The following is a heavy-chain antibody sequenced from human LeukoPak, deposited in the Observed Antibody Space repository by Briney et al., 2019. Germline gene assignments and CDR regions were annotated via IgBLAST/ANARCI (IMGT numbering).Heavy chain of an antibody. CDR2: ISSSSSYI. CDR1: GFTFSSYS. V-gene: IGHV3-21*01. D-gene: IGHD2-2*01. Sequence: GGSLRLSCAASGFTFSSYSMNWVRQAPGKGLEWVSSISSSSSYIYYADSVKGRFTISRDNAKNSLYLQMNSLRAEDTAVYYCARGRYCSSTSCPGAFDIWGQGTMVTVSS. CDR3: ARGRYCSSTSCPGAFDI. J-gene: IGHJ3*02.